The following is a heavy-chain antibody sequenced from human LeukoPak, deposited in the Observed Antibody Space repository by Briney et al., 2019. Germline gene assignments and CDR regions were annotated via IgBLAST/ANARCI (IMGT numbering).Heavy chain of an antibody. Sequence: ASVKVSCKASGYTFTGYYMHWARQAPGPGLEWMGRINPNSGGTNDAQKFQGRVTMNRDTSISTDYMELSRLRSADTAVYYRARGPRDGYSYWGQGTLVTVSS. CDR2: INPNSGGT. J-gene: IGHJ4*02. CDR1: GYTFTGYY. V-gene: IGHV1-2*06. D-gene: IGHD5-24*01. CDR3: ARGPRDGYSY.